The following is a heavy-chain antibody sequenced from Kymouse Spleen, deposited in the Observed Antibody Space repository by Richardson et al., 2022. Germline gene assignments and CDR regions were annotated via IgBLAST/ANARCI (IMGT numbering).Heavy chain of an antibody. CDR2: ISSSSSYI. V-gene: IGHV3-21*03. Sequence: EVQLVESGGGLVKPGGSLRLSCAASGFTFSSYSMNWVRQAPGKGLEWVSSISSSSSYIYYADSVKGRFTISRDNAKNSLYLQMNSLRAEDTAVYYCARDKMGVRGVISLFDYWGQGTLVTVSS. CDR3: ARDKMGVRGVISLFDY. CDR1: GFTFSSYS. D-gene: IGHD3-10*01. J-gene: IGHJ4*02.